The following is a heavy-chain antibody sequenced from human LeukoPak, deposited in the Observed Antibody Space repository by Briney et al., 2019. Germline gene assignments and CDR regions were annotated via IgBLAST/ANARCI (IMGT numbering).Heavy chain of an antibody. J-gene: IGHJ6*04. V-gene: IGHV3-74*01. D-gene: IGHD4-23*01. CDR1: GFTFSSYW. Sequence: GGSLRLSCAASGFTFSSYWMHWVRQAPGKGLVGVSRINTDGSSTSYADSVKGRFPISRDNAKNTLYLQMNSLRAEDTAVYYCARGWLGGTGMDVWGKGTTVTVSS. CDR2: INTDGSST. CDR3: ARGWLGGTGMDV.